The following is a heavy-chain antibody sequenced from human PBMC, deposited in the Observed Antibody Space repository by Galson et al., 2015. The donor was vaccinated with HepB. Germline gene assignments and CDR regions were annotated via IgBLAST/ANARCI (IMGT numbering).Heavy chain of an antibody. Sequence: CAISGDSVSSNSAAWNWIRQSPSRGLEWLGRTYYRSKWYNDYAVSVKSRITINPDTSKNQFSLQLNSVTPEDTAVYYCARENGAYGDSRRPLDYWGQGTLVTVSS. V-gene: IGHV6-1*01. CDR2: TYYRSKWYN. CDR3: ARENGAYGDSRRPLDY. D-gene: IGHD4-17*01. J-gene: IGHJ4*02. CDR1: GDSVSSNSAA.